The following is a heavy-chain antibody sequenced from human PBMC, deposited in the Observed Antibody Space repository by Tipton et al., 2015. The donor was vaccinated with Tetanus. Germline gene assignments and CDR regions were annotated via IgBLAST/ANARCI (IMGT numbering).Heavy chain of an antibody. J-gene: IGHJ3*02. V-gene: IGHV4-39*01. D-gene: IGHD3-22*01. CDR3: ARHPRGESPSSGYYYDDAFDI. CDR2: IYYSGST. Sequence: TLSLTCTVSGGSISSSSYYWGWIRQPPGKGLEWIGSIYYSGSTYYNPSLKSRVTISEDTPKNQFSLKLSSVTAADTAVYYCARHPRGESPSSGYYYDDAFDIWGQGTMVTVSS. CDR1: GGSISSSSYY.